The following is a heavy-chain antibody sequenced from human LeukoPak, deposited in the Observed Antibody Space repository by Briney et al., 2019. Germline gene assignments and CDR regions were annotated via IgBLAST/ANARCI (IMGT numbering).Heavy chain of an antibody. D-gene: IGHD6-19*01. CDR2: IIPIFGTA. V-gene: IGHV1-69*06. J-gene: IGHJ4*02. Sequence: ASVEVSCKASGGTFSSYAISWVRQAPGQGLEWMGGIIPIFGTANYAQKFQGRVTITADKSTSTAYMELSSLRSEGTAVYYCARVSSGWYPDYWGQGTLVTVSS. CDR3: ARVSSGWYPDY. CDR1: GGTFSSYA.